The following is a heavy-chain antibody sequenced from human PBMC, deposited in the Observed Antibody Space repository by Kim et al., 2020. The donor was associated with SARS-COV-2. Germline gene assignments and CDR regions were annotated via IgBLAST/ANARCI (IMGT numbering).Heavy chain of an antibody. CDR2: INSDGSGT. Sequence: GGSLRRSCAACGFTFNNYWMHWVRQAPGKGLEWVSHINSDGSGTSYADSVKGRFTISRDNAENMVYLQMSSLRAEDTAVYYCVRDNIQLGDPWGQGTLV. CDR3: VRDNIQLGDP. CDR1: GFTFNNYW. D-gene: IGHD1-1*01. V-gene: IGHV3-74*01. J-gene: IGHJ5*02.